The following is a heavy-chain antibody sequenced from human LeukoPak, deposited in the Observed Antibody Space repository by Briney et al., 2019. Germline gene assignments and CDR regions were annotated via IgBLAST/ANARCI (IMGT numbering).Heavy chain of an antibody. Sequence: PGGSLRLSCAASGFTFSSYSMNWVRQAPGKGLEWVSSISSSSSYIYYADSVQGRFTITRDNAKNSLYLQMNSLRAEDTAVYYCAKAWDIGTDYWGQGTLVTVSP. J-gene: IGHJ4*02. V-gene: IGHV3-21*01. CDR1: GFTFSSYS. D-gene: IGHD5-12*01. CDR3: AKAWDIGTDY. CDR2: ISSSSSYI.